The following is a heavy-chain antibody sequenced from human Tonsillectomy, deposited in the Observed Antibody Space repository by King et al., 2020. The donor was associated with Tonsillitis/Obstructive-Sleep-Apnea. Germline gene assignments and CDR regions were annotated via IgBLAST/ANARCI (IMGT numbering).Heavy chain of an antibody. CDR1: GFTFSSYE. CDR3: AQSITACPYY. D-gene: IGHD6-6*01. Sequence: VQLVESGGGLVQPGGSLRLSCAASGFTFSSYEMNWVRQAPGKGLEWVSYISSSGSTIYYADSVKGRFTISRDNAKNSLYLQMNSLRAEDTAVYYCAQSITACPYYWGQGTLVTVSS. J-gene: IGHJ4*02. V-gene: IGHV3-48*03. CDR2: ISSSGSTI.